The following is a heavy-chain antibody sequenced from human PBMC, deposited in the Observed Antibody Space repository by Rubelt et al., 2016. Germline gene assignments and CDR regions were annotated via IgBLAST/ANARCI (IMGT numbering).Heavy chain of an antibody. V-gene: IGHV3-66*01. Sequence: EVQLVESGGGLVQPGGSLRLSCAASGFTVSSNYMSWVRQAPGKGLEWVSVIYSGGRTYYADSVKGRFTISRDNSKNTLYLQMNSLRAEDTAVYYCARAGVTTADAFDIWGQGTMVTVSS. J-gene: IGHJ3*02. D-gene: IGHD4-11*01. CDR1: GFTVSSNY. CDR2: IYSGGRT. CDR3: ARAGVTTADAFDI.